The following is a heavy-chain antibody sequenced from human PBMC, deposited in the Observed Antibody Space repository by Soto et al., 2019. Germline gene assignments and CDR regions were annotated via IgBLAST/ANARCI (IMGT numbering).Heavy chain of an antibody. CDR3: VREDILGARSFDY. CDR2: ISSLSSPR. D-gene: IGHD1-26*01. J-gene: IGHJ4*02. V-gene: IGHV3-48*02. CDR1: GFTFGAYS. Sequence: GVTLRLSCAASGFTFGAYSMNWVRQAPGKGLEWISYISSLSSPRYYAESVEGRFIISRNNANKSLYLQMNSLRDEHTAVYFCVREDILGARSFDYWGQGTRVTVSS.